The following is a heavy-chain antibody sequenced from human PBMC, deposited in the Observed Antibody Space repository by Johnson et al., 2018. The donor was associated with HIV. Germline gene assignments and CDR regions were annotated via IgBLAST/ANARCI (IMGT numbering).Heavy chain of an antibody. D-gene: IGHD4-11*01. V-gene: IGHV3-11*04. CDR1: GFTLSDYY. CDR2: ISGGGVGT. J-gene: IGHJ3*02. CDR3: ARNEYSNYGGRDAFDI. Sequence: QEKLVESGGGVVKPGGSLRLSCAGSGFTLSDYYMSWVRQAPGKGLEWIAYISGGGVGTFYADSVKGRFTISRDNAKNSLYLQMNGLRAEDTAVYYCARNEYSNYGGRDAFDIWGQGTMVTVSS.